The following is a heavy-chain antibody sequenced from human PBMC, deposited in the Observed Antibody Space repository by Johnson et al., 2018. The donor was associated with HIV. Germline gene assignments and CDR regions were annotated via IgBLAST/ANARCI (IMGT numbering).Heavy chain of an antibody. Sequence: QVQLVESGGGVVQPGRSLRLSCVASGFTFSSHAIHWVRQAPGKGLEWVAVISSDGRKKYYADSVKGRFTISRDNSKNTLYLQMNSLRAEDTAVYYCAREGVYAFDIWGQGTMVTVSS. V-gene: IGHV3-30*04. CDR3: AREGVYAFDI. CDR2: ISSDGRKK. D-gene: IGHD3-16*01. CDR1: GFTFSSHA. J-gene: IGHJ3*02.